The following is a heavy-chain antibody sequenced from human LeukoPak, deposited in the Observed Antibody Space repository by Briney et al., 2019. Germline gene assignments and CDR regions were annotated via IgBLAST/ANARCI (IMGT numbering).Heavy chain of an antibody. CDR3: AKVRLPGRRPSSYYYYYYGMDV. V-gene: IGHV3-23*01. CDR1: GFTFSSYA. Sequence: PGGSLRLSCAASGFTFSSYAMSWVRQAPGKGLEWVSAISGSGGKTYYADSVKGRFTISRDNSKNTLYLQMNSLRAEDTDVYYCAKVRLPGRRPSSYYYYYYGMDVWGQGTTVTVSS. J-gene: IGHJ6*02. CDR2: ISGSGGKT. D-gene: IGHD1-14*01.